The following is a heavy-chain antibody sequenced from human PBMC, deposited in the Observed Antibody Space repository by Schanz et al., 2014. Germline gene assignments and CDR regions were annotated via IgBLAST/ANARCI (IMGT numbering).Heavy chain of an antibody. V-gene: IGHV3-74*02. Sequence: EVHLVESGGGLVQPGGSLRLSCAASGFTFSNYWMHWVRQAPGKGLVWVSRINGDGSRTAYADSVKGRFTISRDNAKNTLYLQMNSLRAEDTAVYYCARPPHDSSGYYPFDYWGQGTLVTVSS. D-gene: IGHD3-22*01. CDR2: INGDGSRT. J-gene: IGHJ4*02. CDR1: GFTFSNYW. CDR3: ARPPHDSSGYYPFDY.